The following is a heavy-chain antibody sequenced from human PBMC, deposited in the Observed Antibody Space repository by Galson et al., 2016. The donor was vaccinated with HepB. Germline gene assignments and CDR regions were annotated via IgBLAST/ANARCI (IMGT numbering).Heavy chain of an antibody. CDR2: IWYDGSNK. CDR1: GFTFSNYA. J-gene: IGHJ6*02. CDR3: ARPVRPYYYYFVMDV. V-gene: IGHV3-33*01. Sequence: SLRLSCAASGFTFSNYAMHWVRQAPGMGLEWVALIWYDGSNKYYADSVKGRFTISRDNSKYTLYLQMNSLRAEDTAVYFCARPVRPYYYYFVMDVWGQGVLVTVSS.